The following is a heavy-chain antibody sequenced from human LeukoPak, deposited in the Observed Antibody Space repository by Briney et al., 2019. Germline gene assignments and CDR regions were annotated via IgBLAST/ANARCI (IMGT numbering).Heavy chain of an antibody. CDR3: ARMGYYDSSGYSFDY. Sequence: SVKVSCKASGGTFISYAISWVRQAPGQGLEWMGRIIPILGIANYTQKFQGRVTITADKSTSTAYMELSSLRSEDTAVYYCARMGYYDSSGYSFDYWGQGTLVTVSS. CDR2: IIPILGIA. V-gene: IGHV1-69*04. CDR1: GGTFISYA. J-gene: IGHJ4*02. D-gene: IGHD3-22*01.